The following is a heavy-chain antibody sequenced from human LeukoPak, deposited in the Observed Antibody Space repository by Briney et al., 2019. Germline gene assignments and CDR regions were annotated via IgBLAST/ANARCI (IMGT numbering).Heavy chain of an antibody. Sequence: GGSLRLSCAASGFTYGTYAVSWVRQAPGKGLEWVSGISGSGGSTYYADSVKGRFTISRDNSKNTLYLQMNSLRAEDTAVYYCAKGTGYSSGWVAFDIWGQGTMVTVSS. CDR1: GFTYGTYA. V-gene: IGHV3-23*01. D-gene: IGHD6-19*01. CDR3: AKGTGYSSGWVAFDI. CDR2: ISGSGGST. J-gene: IGHJ3*02.